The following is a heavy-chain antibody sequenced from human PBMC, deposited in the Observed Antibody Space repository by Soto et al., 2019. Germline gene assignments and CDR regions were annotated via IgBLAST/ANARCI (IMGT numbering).Heavy chain of an antibody. D-gene: IGHD2-15*01. J-gene: IGHJ5*02. CDR3: ARVGRHIVVVVA. CDR1: GGSISSGGYY. Sequence: SETLSLTCTVSGGSISSGGYYWNWIRQHPGKGLEWIGYIYYSGSTYYNPSLKSRVSISVDTSKNHFSLKLSSVTAADTAVYYCARVGRHIVVVVAWGQGTLVTVSS. CDR2: IYYSGST. V-gene: IGHV4-31*03.